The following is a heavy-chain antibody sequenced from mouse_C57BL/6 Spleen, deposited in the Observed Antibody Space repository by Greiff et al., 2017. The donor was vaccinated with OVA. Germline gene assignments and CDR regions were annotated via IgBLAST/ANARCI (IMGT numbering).Heavy chain of an antibody. CDR3: ARDHGSSHYFDY. CDR1: GFTFSSYA. D-gene: IGHD1-1*01. CDR2: ISDGGSYT. V-gene: IGHV5-4*01. J-gene: IGHJ2*01. Sequence: VQLKQSGGGLVKPGGSLKLSCAASGFTFSSYAMSWVRQTPEKRLEWVATISDGGSYTYYPDNVKGRFTISRDNAKNNLYLQMSHLKSEDTAMYYCARDHGSSHYFDYWGQGTTLTVSS.